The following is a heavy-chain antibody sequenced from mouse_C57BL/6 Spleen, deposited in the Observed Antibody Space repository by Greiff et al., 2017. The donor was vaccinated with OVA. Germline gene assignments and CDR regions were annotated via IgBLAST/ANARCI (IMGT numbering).Heavy chain of an antibody. Sequence: LQQSGAELVRPGSSVKLSCKASSFAFMASAMHWVKQRPGHGLEWIGSFTMYSDATEYSENFKGKATLTANTSSSTAYMELSSLASEDSAVYYCARGERTTGYFDVWGTGTTVTVSS. CDR2: FTMYSDAT. CDR1: SFAFMASA. V-gene: IGHV1-49*01. D-gene: IGHD6-1*01. J-gene: IGHJ1*03. CDR3: ARGERTTGYFDV.